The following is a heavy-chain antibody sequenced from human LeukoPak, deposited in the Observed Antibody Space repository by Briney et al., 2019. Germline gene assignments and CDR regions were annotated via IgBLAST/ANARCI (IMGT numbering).Heavy chain of an antibody. J-gene: IGHJ6*02. D-gene: IGHD1-26*01. CDR2: IRSKADSYAT. CDR1: GFTFSGSA. V-gene: IGHV3-73*01. Sequence: GGSLRLSCAASGFTFSGSAMHWVRQASGKGLEWVGRIRSKADSYATAYAASVKGRFTISRDDSKNTAYLQMNSLKTEDTAVYYCTRLGADSGYDVGVWGQGTTVTVSS. CDR3: TRLGADSGYDVGV.